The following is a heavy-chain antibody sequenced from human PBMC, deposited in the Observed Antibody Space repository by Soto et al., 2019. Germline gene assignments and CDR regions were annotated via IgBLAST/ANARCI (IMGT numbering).Heavy chain of an antibody. CDR3: ARVGTTGGLDV. Sequence: QVQLVESGGGVVQPGTSLRVSCVGSGFTFRSYVIHWVRQAPGKGLEWVALTSYDGSDKYYDDSVRGGFTTSRDNSRNTVDLQMDSLRREDTALYYCARVGTTGGLDVCGQGTLVSVSS. J-gene: IGHJ1*01. CDR1: GFTFRSYV. D-gene: IGHD4-17*01. CDR2: TSYDGSDK. V-gene: IGHV3-30*19.